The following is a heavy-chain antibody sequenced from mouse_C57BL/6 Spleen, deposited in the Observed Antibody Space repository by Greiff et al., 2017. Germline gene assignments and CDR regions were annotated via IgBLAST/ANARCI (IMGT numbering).Heavy chain of an antibody. CDR1: GYTFTEYT. D-gene: IGHD1-1*01. CDR2: FYPGSGSI. CDR3: ARHEEGYYGSSSWFAY. J-gene: IGHJ3*01. V-gene: IGHV1-62-2*01. Sequence: VKLQESGAELVKPGASVKLSCKASGYTFTEYTIHWVKQRSGQGLEWIGWFYPGSGSIKYNEKFKDKATLTADKSSSTVYMELSRLTSEDSAVYFCARHEEGYYGSSSWFAYWGQGTLVTVSA.